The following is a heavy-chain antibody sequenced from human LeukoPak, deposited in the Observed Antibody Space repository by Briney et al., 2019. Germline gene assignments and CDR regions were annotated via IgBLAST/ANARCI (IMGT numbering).Heavy chain of an antibody. CDR2: INPNSGGT. Sequence: ASVTVSFKASGYTFTGYYMHWVRQAPGQGLEWMGWINPNSGGTNYAQKFQGRVTMTRDTSISTAYMELSRLRSDDTAVYYCARDLGFDTAYDFDYWGQGTLVTVSS. CDR1: GYTFTGYY. D-gene: IGHD5-18*01. CDR3: ARDLGFDTAYDFDY. J-gene: IGHJ4*02. V-gene: IGHV1-2*02.